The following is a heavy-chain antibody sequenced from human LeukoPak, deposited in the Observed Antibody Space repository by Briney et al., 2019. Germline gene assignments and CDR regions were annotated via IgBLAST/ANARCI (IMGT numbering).Heavy chain of an antibody. CDR1: GFTFSSYA. J-gene: IGHJ4*02. D-gene: IGHD1-26*01. CDR3: ARDSGIWVGATWSY. V-gene: IGHV3-23*01. CDR2: ISGSGSTI. Sequence: GGSLRLSCAASGFTFSSYAMSWVRQAPGKGLEWVSAISGSGSTIYYADSVKGRFTISRDNAKNSLYLQMNSLRAEDTAVYYCARDSGIWVGATWSYWGQGTLVTVSS.